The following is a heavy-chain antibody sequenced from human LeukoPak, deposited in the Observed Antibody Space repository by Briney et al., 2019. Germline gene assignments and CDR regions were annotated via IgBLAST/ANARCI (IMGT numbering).Heavy chain of an antibody. D-gene: IGHD2/OR15-2a*01. CDR3: SNGIYDTSY. V-gene: IGHV3-7*01. CDR1: GFTFTRYW. Sequence: SGGSLRLSCAASGFTFTRYWMAWVRQAPGKGLEWVANINQDGSEKYYLDSVRGRFTSSRDNAKNSLYLQMNSLRAEDTAVYYCSNGIYDTSYWGQGTLVTVSS. J-gene: IGHJ4*02. CDR2: INQDGSEK.